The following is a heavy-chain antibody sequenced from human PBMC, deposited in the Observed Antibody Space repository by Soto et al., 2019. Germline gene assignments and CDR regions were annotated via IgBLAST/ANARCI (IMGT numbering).Heavy chain of an antibody. D-gene: IGHD5-18*01. V-gene: IGHV2-5*02. CDR2: IYWDDGK. CDR3: AHGEYSSDGWCFFDY. Sequence: GSGPTLVNPTQTLTLTCTLSGFSLNASGVRVGWIRQPPGKALEWLALIYWDDGKRYSPSLKNRLTVTKDTLKSQVVLTMTNMDPADTGTYYCAHGEYSSDGWCFFDYWGQGTLVTVSS. CDR1: GFSLNASGVR. J-gene: IGHJ4*02.